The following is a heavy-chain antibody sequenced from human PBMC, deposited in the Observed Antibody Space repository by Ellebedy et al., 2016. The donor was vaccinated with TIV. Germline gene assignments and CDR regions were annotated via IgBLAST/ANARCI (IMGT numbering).Heavy chain of an antibody. CDR3: ATVMTTVTNDAFHI. V-gene: IGHV3-23*01. D-gene: IGHD4-17*01. J-gene: IGHJ3*02. CDR2: MSNNGYST. CDR1: GFTFSSYA. Sequence: PGGSLRLSCEASGFTFSSYAMSWVHQTPGKGLEWVSVMSNNGYSTYYADSMKGRFTISRDNSKNTLCLQINSLRSEDPAVYYCATVMTTVTNDAFHIWGQGTMVTVSS.